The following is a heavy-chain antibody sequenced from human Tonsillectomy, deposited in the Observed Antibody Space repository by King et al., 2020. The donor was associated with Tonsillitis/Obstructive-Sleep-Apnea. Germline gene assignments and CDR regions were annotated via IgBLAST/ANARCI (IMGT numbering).Heavy chain of an antibody. CDR2: ISSSGSTI. CDR3: AGEDYYDSSGSDY. Sequence: DVQLVESGGGLVQPGGSLRLSCAASGFTFSSYEMNWVRQAPGKGLEWVSYISSSGSTIYYADSVKGRFTISRDNAKNSLYLQMNSLRAEETAVYYCAGEDYYDSSGSDYWGQGTLVTVSS. D-gene: IGHD3-22*01. V-gene: IGHV3-48*03. CDR1: GFTFSSYE. J-gene: IGHJ4*02.